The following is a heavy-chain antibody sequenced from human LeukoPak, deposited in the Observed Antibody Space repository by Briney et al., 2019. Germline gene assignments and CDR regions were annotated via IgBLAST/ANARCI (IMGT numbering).Heavy chain of an antibody. CDR1: GFTFSSYW. V-gene: IGHV3-74*01. J-gene: IGHJ4*02. CDR3: ARDGHQPTGTGGY. D-gene: IGHD1-1*01. CDR2: IKGDERST. Sequence: PAGGSLRLSCAASGFTFSSYWLHWVRQAPGKGLMWVSRIKGDERSTNYADSVKGRFTISRDNAKNTVYLEMNSLRAEDTAVYYCARDGHQPTGTGGYWGQGTLVTVSS.